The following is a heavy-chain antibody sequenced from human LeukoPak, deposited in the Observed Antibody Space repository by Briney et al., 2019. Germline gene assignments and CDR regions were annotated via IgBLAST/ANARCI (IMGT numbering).Heavy chain of an antibody. CDR2: IHYSGTT. Sequence: SETLSLTCTVSGGSISPYYWSWIRQPPGKGLEWIGYIHYSGTTNYNPSLKGRVTISVDTSKNQFSLKLSSVTAADTAVYYCARDQSYDYVWGSYRPIDAFDIWGQGTMVTVSS. J-gene: IGHJ3*02. CDR3: ARDQSYDYVWGSYRPIDAFDI. CDR1: GGSISPYY. V-gene: IGHV4-59*01. D-gene: IGHD3-16*02.